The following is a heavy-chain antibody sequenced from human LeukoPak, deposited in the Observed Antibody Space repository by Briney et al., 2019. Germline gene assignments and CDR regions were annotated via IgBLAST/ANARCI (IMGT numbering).Heavy chain of an antibody. CDR1: GFTFSSYG. Sequence: GGSLRLSCAASGFTFSSYGMHWVRQAPGKGLEWVSFIRYDGNNQYYADSAKGRFTISRDNSKNTVYLQMNNLRAEDTAVYYCAKGGYSSGRYFYYYMDVWGEGTTVTVSS. CDR2: IRYDGNNQ. J-gene: IGHJ6*03. CDR3: AKGGYSSGRYFYYYMDV. V-gene: IGHV3-30*02. D-gene: IGHD5-18*01.